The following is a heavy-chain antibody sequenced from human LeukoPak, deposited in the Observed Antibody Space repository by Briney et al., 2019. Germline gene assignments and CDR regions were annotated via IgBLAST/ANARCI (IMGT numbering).Heavy chain of an antibody. CDR3: ARTTEGYCSSASCFGFSYSYYMDV. Sequence: SETLSLTCTVSGGSISSYYWSWIRQPPGKGLEWIGYIYYSGSTNYNPSLKSRVTISVDTSKDQFSLKLSSVIAADTAVYYCARTTEGYCSSASCFGFSYSYYMDVWGKGTTVTISS. CDR1: GGSISSYY. J-gene: IGHJ6*03. D-gene: IGHD2-2*01. V-gene: IGHV4-59*01. CDR2: IYYSGST.